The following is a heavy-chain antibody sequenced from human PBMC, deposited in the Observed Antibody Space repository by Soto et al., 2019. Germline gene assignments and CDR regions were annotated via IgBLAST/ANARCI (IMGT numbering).Heavy chain of an antibody. CDR3: AKLYGAVSFYYYIVIDE. D-gene: IGHD3-10*01. CDR1: GFTFSSYA. V-gene: IGHV3-23*01. J-gene: IGHJ6*02. Sequence: PRGSLRLSCAASGFTFSSYAMSWVRQAPGKGLEWASAISGSGGSTYYADSVKGRFTISRDNSKNTLYLQLNSLRAEATAVYYCAKLYGAVSFYYYIVIDEWGHRSTVTVS. CDR2: ISGSGGST.